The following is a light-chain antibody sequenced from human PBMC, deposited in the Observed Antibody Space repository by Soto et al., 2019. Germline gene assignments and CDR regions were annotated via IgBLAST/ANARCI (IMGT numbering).Light chain of an antibody. J-gene: IGLJ2*01. CDR2: DVS. CDR3: CPYAGTGGV. CDR1: SSDVGGYNY. V-gene: IGLV2-11*01. Sequence: QSALTQPRSVSGSPGQSVTISCTGTSSDVGGYNYVSWYQQHPGKAPKLMIYDVSKRPSGVPDRFSGSKSGNTASLTISGLQAEDEADYYCCPYAGTGGVFGGGTKLTVL.